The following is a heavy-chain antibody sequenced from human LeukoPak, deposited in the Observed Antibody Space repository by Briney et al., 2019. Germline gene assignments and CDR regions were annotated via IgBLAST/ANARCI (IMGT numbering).Heavy chain of an antibody. Sequence: SETLSLTCTVSSGSISSYFWSWIRQPAGRGLEWTGRIYTSGSTNYNPSLKSRVTMSVDTSKNQFSLKLSSVTAADTAVYYCARDSSSWYVDYWGQGTLVTVSS. CDR1: SGSISSYF. CDR3: ARDSSSWYVDY. V-gene: IGHV4-4*07. CDR2: IYTSGST. J-gene: IGHJ4*02. D-gene: IGHD6-13*01.